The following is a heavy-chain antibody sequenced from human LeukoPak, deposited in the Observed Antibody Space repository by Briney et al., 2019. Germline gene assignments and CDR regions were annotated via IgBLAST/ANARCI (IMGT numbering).Heavy chain of an antibody. D-gene: IGHD1-26*01. CDR1: RDTITTNTYH. CDR3: ASHRGSTRFFDH. V-gene: IGHV4-39*01. CDR2: VFFGGST. J-gene: IGHJ4*02. Sequence: SETLSLTCSVSRDTITTNTYHWGWVRQTPGKGLEWVGSVFFGGSTYYNPSLKSRVTVSVDTSKSQFSLRLTSVTAADTSLCYCASHRGSTRFFDHWGQGTLVAVSS.